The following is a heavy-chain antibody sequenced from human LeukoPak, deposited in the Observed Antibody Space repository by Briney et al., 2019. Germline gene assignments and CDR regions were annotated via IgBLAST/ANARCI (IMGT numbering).Heavy chain of an antibody. Sequence: GGSLRLSCAASGFTFSTYGIHWVRQAPGKGLEWVALIRYDGSNTYYADSVKGRFTISRDNSKNTLYLQMNSLRAEDTAVYYCAKLTIMITFGGVIDPDYWGQGTLVTVSS. V-gene: IGHV3-30*02. J-gene: IGHJ4*02. CDR2: IRYDGSNT. CDR3: AKLTIMITFGGVIDPDY. CDR1: GFTFSTYG. D-gene: IGHD3-16*02.